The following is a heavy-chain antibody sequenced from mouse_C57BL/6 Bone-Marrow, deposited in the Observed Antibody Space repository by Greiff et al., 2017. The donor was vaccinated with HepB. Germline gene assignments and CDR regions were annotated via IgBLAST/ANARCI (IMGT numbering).Heavy chain of an antibody. CDR2: INPNNGGT. CDR1: GYTFTDYY. J-gene: IGHJ4*01. CDR3: VLYYEGAMDY. V-gene: IGHV1-26*01. Sequence: EVQLQQSGPELVKPGASVKISCKASGYTFTDYYMNWVKQSHGKSLEWIGDINPNNGGTGYNQKFKGKATLTVDKSSSTAYMELRSLTSEDSAVYYCVLYYEGAMDYWGQGTSVTVSS. D-gene: IGHD2-4*01.